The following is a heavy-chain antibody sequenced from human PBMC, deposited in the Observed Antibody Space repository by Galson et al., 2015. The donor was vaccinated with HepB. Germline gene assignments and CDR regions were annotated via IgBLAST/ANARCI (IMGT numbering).Heavy chain of an antibody. D-gene: IGHD1-1*01. CDR3: AREPTGTGHFDY. Sequence: SLRLSCAASGFTFSNFNMNWVRQAPGKGLEWVSYISSSSSTIDYAGSVKGRFTISRDNAKNSLYLQMNSLRAEDTAVYYCAREPTGTGHFDYWGQGTLVTVSS. J-gene: IGHJ4*02. CDR1: GFTFSNFN. V-gene: IGHV3-48*01. CDR2: ISSSSSTI.